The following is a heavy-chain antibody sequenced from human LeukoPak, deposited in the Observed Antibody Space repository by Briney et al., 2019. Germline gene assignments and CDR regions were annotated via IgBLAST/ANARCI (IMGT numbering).Heavy chain of an antibody. D-gene: IGHD5-24*01. J-gene: IGHJ3*02. Sequence: GGSLRLSCVGSGFTFRSHWVNWVRQSPRKGLEWVANIKPDGIDKDYVDSARGRFTVSRDNAKNSALLQMNRLRAEDTAIYYCATISAQTFDIWGQGTLVSVSS. CDR3: ATISAQTFDI. CDR2: IKPDGIDK. V-gene: IGHV3-7*01. CDR1: GFTFRSHW.